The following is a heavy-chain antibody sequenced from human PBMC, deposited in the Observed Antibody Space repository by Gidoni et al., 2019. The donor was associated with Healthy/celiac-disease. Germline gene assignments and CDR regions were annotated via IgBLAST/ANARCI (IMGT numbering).Heavy chain of an antibody. Sequence: QVQLQESGPGLVKPSETLSLTCAVSGYSISSGYYWGWIRQPPGKGLEWIGSIYHSGSTYYNPSLKSRVTISVDTSKNQFSLKLSSVTAADTAVYYCARVKVQGPLYYFDYWGQGTLVTVSS. D-gene: IGHD3-10*01. J-gene: IGHJ4*02. CDR1: GYSISSGYY. CDR3: ARVKVQGPLYYFDY. V-gene: IGHV4-38-2*01. CDR2: IYHSGST.